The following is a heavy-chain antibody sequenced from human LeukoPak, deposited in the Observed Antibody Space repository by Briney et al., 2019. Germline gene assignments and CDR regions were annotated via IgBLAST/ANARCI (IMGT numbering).Heavy chain of an antibody. J-gene: IGHJ4*02. CDR1: GYTLTGYY. Sequence: ASVKVSCKASGYTLTGYYMHWVRQAPGQGLEWMGWINPNSGGTNYAQKFQGRVTMTRDTSISTAYMELSRLRSDDTAVYYCARDLRYSYAVYYFDYWGQGTLVTVSS. CDR2: INPNSGGT. D-gene: IGHD5-18*01. CDR3: ARDLRYSYAVYYFDY. V-gene: IGHV1-2*02.